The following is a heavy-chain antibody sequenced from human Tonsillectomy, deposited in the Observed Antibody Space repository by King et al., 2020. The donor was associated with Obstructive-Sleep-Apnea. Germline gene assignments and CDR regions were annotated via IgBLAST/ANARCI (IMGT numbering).Heavy chain of an antibody. J-gene: IGHJ4*02. V-gene: IGHV5-51*01. CDR3: ARLTLTRGGAYIDY. Sequence: VQLVESGAEVKKPGESLKISCKGSGYSFTSYWIGWVRQMPGKGLEWMGFIYPGDSDTRYSPSFQGQVTISDDKSIRTAYLQWGSLKASATAMYYCARLTLTRGGAYIDYWGQGTVVTVSS. CDR1: GYSFTSYW. CDR2: IYPGDSDT. D-gene: IGHD4-17*01.